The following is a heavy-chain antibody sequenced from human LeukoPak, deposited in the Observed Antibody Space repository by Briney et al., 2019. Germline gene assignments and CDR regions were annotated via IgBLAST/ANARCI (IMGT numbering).Heavy chain of an antibody. Sequence: SETLSLTCTVSGGSISSYYWSWIRQPAGKGLEWIGSIYHSGSTYYNPSLKSRVTISVDTSKNQFSLRLSSVTAADTAVYYCARGLRGSSYYFDYWGQGTLVTVSS. J-gene: IGHJ4*02. D-gene: IGHD6-13*01. CDR1: GGSISSYY. CDR3: ARGLRGSSYYFDY. CDR2: IYHSGST. V-gene: IGHV4-4*07.